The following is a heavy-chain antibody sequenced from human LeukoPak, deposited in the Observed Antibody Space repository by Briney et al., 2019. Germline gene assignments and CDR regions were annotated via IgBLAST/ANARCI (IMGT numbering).Heavy chain of an antibody. CDR1: GGSFSGYY. Sequence: SETLSLTCAVYGGSFSGYYWSWIRQPPGKGLEWIGEISHSGSTNYNPSLKSRVTISVDTSKNQFSLKLSSVTAADTAVYYCARRQRRYGSGSYYMDVWGKGTTVTISS. D-gene: IGHD3-10*01. J-gene: IGHJ6*03. CDR2: ISHSGST. V-gene: IGHV4-34*01. CDR3: ARRQRRYGSGSYYMDV.